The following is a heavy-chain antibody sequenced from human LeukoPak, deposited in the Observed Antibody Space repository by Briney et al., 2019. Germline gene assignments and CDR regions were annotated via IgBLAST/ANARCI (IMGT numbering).Heavy chain of an antibody. CDR3: ARTPPYDSSGYYY. Sequence: GGSLRLSCAASGFTFSSYSMNWVRQAPGKGLEWVSSISSSSSYIYYAESVEGRFTISRDNAKNSLYLQMNSLRAEDTAVYYCARTPPYDSSGYYYWGQGTLVTVSS. V-gene: IGHV3-21*01. J-gene: IGHJ4*02. D-gene: IGHD3-22*01. CDR2: ISSSSSYI. CDR1: GFTFSSYS.